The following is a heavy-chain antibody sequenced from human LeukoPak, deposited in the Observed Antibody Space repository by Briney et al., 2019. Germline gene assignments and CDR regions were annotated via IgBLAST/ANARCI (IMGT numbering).Heavy chain of an antibody. Sequence: GGSLRLSCTASGFTFGDYAMSWVRQAPGKGLEWVGFIRSKAYGGTTEYAASVKGRFTISRDDSKSIAYLQMNSLKTEDTAVYFCTREEIVSLVVTANHFDYWGQGTLVTVSS. CDR3: TREEIVSLVVTANHFDY. CDR2: IRSKAYGGTT. V-gene: IGHV3-49*04. CDR1: GFTFGDYA. D-gene: IGHD2-21*02. J-gene: IGHJ4*02.